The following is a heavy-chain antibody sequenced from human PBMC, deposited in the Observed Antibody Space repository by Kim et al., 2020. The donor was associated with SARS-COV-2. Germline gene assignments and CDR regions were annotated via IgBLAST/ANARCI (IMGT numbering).Heavy chain of an antibody. Sequence: ATTVKGRVTLSRDDSKNTLYLQMRSLTTEDTAVYYCTTDLRWGLRGGFDYWGQGTLVTVSS. D-gene: IGHD1-26*01. J-gene: IGHJ4*02. V-gene: IGHV3-15*01. CDR3: TTDLRWGLRGGFDY.